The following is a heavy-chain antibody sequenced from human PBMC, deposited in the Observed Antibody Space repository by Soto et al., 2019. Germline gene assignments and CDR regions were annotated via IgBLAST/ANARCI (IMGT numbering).Heavy chain of an antibody. CDR3: ARLGSIAVTVYYFDY. D-gene: IGHD6-19*01. CDR2: ISYDGSNE. J-gene: IGHJ4*02. V-gene: IGHV3-30*03. CDR1: GLTFSNYG. Sequence: GWSLRLSCAASGLTFSNYGMHWVRQAPGKGLEWVAHISYDGSNEHYVDSVKGRFTISRDNSKNTLYLQMTSLRAEDTAVYYCARLGSIAVTVYYFDYWGQGTLVTVSS.